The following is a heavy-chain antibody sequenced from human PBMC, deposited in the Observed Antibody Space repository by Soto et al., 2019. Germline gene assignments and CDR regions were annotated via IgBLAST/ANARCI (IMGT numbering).Heavy chain of an antibody. CDR2: ISSGTTYI. CDR1: GFTFSRYT. D-gene: IGHD3-3*01. J-gene: IGHJ4*02. CDR3: ARHPSGALPGFDY. Sequence: GGSLRLSCAASGFTFSRYTMNWVRQAPGKGLEWVSAISSGTTYIYYTDSVKGRFTIYRDDAKNSLYLQMNSLRAEDTALYYCARHPSGALPGFDYWGQGTLVTVSS. V-gene: IGHV3-21*01.